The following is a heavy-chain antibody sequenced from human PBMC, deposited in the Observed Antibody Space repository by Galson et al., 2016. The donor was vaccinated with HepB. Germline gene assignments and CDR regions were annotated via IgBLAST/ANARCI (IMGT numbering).Heavy chain of an antibody. Sequence: SLRLSCAASGFNFMNYSMNWVRQAPGKGLEWVSSISSRSTEKYYADSVKGRFTISRDNAKNSLYLQMTGLRAEDTAVYYCARDPEVLTDAFDMWGQGTMVTVPS. J-gene: IGHJ3*02. D-gene: IGHD3-16*01. CDR1: GFNFMNYS. CDR3: ARDPEVLTDAFDM. CDR2: ISSRSTEK. V-gene: IGHV3-21*01.